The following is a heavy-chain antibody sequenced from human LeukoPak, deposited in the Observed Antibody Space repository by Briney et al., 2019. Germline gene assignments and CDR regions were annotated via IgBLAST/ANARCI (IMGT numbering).Heavy chain of an antibody. V-gene: IGHV1-2*02. CDR1: GYTFTGYY. CDR2: INPNSGGT. D-gene: IGHD3-22*01. J-gene: IGHJ3*02. CDR3: ARVNQYYYDSSGRAFDI. Sequence: GASVNVSCKASGYTFTGYYMHWVRQAPGQGLEWMGWINPNSGGTNYAQKFQGRVTMTRDTSISTAYMELSRLRSDDTAVYYCARVNQYYYDSSGRAFDIWGQGTMVTVSS.